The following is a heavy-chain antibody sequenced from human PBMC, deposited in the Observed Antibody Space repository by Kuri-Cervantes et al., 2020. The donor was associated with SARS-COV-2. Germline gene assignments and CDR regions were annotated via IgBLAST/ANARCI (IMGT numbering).Heavy chain of an antibody. Sequence: SETLSLTCAVSGYSISSGYYWGWIRQPPGKGLEWIGSIYHSGSTYHNPSLKSRVTISVDTSKNQFSLKLSSVTAADTAVYYCARLRYCSSTSCWHFDYWGQGTLVTVSS. CDR2: IYHSGST. V-gene: IGHV4-38-2*01. CDR3: ARLRYCSSTSCWHFDY. D-gene: IGHD2-2*01. CDR1: GYSISSGYY. J-gene: IGHJ4*02.